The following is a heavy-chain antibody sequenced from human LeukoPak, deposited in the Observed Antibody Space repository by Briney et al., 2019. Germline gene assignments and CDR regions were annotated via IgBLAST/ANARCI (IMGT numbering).Heavy chain of an antibody. CDR1: GFTFSSYG. Sequence: GGSLRLSCAASGFTFSSYGMHWVRQAPGKGLEWVAVIWYDGSNKYYADSVKGRFTISRDNSKNTLYLQMNSLRAEDTAVYYCARDHCSSTSCYPDYWGQGTLVTVSP. CDR3: ARDHCSSTSCYPDY. D-gene: IGHD2-2*01. J-gene: IGHJ4*02. V-gene: IGHV3-33*01. CDR2: IWYDGSNK.